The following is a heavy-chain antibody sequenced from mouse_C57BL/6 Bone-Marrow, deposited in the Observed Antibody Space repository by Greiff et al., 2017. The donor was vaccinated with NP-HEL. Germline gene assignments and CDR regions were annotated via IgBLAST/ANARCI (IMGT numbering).Heavy chain of an antibody. CDR2: FYPGCGGI. CDR3: ARHASDSSGRLYAMDY. J-gene: IGHJ4*01. D-gene: IGHD3-2*02. V-gene: IGHV1-62-2*01. Sequence: QVQLKESGAELVKPGASVKLSCKASGYTFTEYTIHWVKQRSGQGLAWIGWFYPGCGGIKYNEKFKDKSTLTADKSSSTVKMELSRLTSEDSAVYFCARHASDSSGRLYAMDYWGQGTSVTVSS. CDR1: GYTFTEYT.